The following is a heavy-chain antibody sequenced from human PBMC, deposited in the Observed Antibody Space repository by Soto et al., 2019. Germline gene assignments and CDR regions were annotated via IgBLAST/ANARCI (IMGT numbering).Heavy chain of an antibody. CDR1: GGSISSYY. CDR2: IYYSGST. CDR3: ARAKAPLYSSSWYWFDP. D-gene: IGHD6-13*01. J-gene: IGHJ5*02. V-gene: IGHV4-59*08. Sequence: TSETLSLTCTVSGGSISSYYWSWIRQPPGKGLEWIGYIYYSGSTNYNPSLKSRVTISVDTSKNQFSLKLSSVTAADPAVYYCARAKAPLYSSSWYWFDPWGQGTLVTVSS.